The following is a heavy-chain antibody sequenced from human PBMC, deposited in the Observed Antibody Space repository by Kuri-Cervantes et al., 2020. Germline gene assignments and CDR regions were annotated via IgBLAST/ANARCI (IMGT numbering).Heavy chain of an antibody. Sequence: ASVKVSCKASGYTFTGYYMHWVRQAPGQGLEWMGWINPNSGGTNYAQKFQGWVTMTRDTSISTAYMELSGLRSEDTAVYYCARQVSSWYWFDPWGQGTLVTVSS. CDR2: INPNSGGT. J-gene: IGHJ5*02. V-gene: IGHV1-2*04. CDR1: GYTFTGYY. D-gene: IGHD6-13*01. CDR3: ARQVSSWYWFDP.